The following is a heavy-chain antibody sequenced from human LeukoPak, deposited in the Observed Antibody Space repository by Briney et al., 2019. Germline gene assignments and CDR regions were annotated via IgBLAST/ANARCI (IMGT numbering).Heavy chain of an antibody. CDR2: IIPIFGTA. Sequence: VTVSFMGSGGTFSIYAISGVRQAPGRGVEWMGGIIPIFGTANYAQKFQGRVTITADESTTTAYMELSSLRSEDTAVYYCARGQHGQYDYWGQGPLVPVSS. CDR3: ARGQHGQYDY. D-gene: IGHD6-13*01. CDR1: GGTFSIYA. V-gene: IGHV1-69*13. J-gene: IGHJ4*02.